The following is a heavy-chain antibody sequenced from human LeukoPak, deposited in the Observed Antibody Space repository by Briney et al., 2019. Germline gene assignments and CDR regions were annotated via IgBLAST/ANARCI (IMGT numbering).Heavy chain of an antibody. CDR2: IYHSGDT. CDR1: GYSVSSGYY. D-gene: IGHD2-2*01. Sequence: SETLSLTCSVSGYSVSSGYYWGWLRQPPGKGLEWIASIYHSGDTYYNPSLRSRVTISLDTSKNQLSLKLTSVTAADTAVYYCARSKAHLSTSWYGSWFDPWGQGTLVTVSS. CDR3: ARSKAHLSTSWYGSWFDP. J-gene: IGHJ5*02. V-gene: IGHV4-38-2*02.